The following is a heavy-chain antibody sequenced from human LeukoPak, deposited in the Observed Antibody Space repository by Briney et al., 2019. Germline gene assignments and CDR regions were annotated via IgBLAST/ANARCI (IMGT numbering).Heavy chain of an antibody. J-gene: IGHJ4*02. Sequence: ASVKVSCKASGYSFTGYYIYWVRQAPGQGLEWMGLINPNSGDINYAQKLQGRVTMTTDTSTSTAYMELRSLRSDDTAVYYCARDDYDFWSGYSLGCDYWGQGTLVTVSS. CDR2: INPNSGDI. CDR3: ARDDYDFWSGYSLGCDY. V-gene: IGHV1-2*06. D-gene: IGHD3-3*01. CDR1: GYSFTGYY.